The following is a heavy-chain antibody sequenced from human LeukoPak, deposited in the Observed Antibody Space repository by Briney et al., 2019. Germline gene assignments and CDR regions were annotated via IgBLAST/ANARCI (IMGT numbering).Heavy chain of an antibody. Sequence: PGGSLRLSRAASGFTFSNYSMNWVRQAPGKGLEWVSSISSSSSYIYYVDSVKGRFTISRDNAKNSLFLQMNSLRAEDTAMYYCARTGYDSSGYYSDYWGQGTLVTVSS. J-gene: IGHJ4*02. CDR3: ARTGYDSSGYYSDY. CDR2: ISSSSSYI. V-gene: IGHV3-21*01. CDR1: GFTFSNYS. D-gene: IGHD3-22*01.